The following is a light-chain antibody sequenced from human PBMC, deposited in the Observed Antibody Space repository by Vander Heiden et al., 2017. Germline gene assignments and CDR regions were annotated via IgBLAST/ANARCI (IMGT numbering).Light chain of an antibody. CDR2: SNK. Sequence: QSVLTQPPSASGTPGQRVTSSCSGRSSNIGSNTVNWHQQLPGTAPKLLIYSNKQRPSGVPDRFSGSKSGTSASLAISGLQSEDEADYYCAAWDDSLNGPVFGGGTKLTVL. V-gene: IGLV1-44*01. CDR1: SSNIGSNT. CDR3: AAWDDSLNGPV. J-gene: IGLJ2*01.